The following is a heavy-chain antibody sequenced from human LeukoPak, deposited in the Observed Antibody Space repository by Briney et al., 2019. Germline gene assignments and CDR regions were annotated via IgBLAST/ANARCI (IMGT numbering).Heavy chain of an antibody. J-gene: IGHJ6*02. CDR1: GFTFSSYS. V-gene: IGHV3-48*02. CDR3: ARDRRYSSSWYTYYYHGMDV. D-gene: IGHD6-13*01. CDR2: ISSSSSTI. Sequence: GGSLRLSCAASGFTFSSYSMNWVRQAPGKGLEWVSYISSSSSTIYYADSVKGRFTISRDSAKNSLYLQMNSLRDEDTAVYYCARDRRYSSSWYTYYYHGMDVWGQGTTVTVSS.